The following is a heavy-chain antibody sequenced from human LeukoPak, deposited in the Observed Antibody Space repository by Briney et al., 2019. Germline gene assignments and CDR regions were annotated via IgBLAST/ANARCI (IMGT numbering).Heavy chain of an antibody. D-gene: IGHD2-15*01. CDR1: GGTFSSYA. Sequence: ASVKVSCKASGGTFSSYAISWVRQAPGQGLEWMGGIIPIFGTANYAQKFQGRVTITADESTSTAYMELSSLRSEDTAVYYCAAPGGYCSGGSCSNAFDIWGQGTMVTVSS. J-gene: IGHJ3*02. CDR3: AAPGGYCSGGSCSNAFDI. CDR2: IIPIFGTA. V-gene: IGHV1-69*13.